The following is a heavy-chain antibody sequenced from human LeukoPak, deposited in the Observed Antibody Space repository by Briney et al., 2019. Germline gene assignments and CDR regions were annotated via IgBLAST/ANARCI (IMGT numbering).Heavy chain of an antibody. CDR3: AKDAGGMGDGFDN. V-gene: IGHV3-9*03. D-gene: IGHD3-16*01. Sequence: GRTLRLSCEASGFRFDDYGMHWVRQAPGKGPEWVSGITWNSGSMAYADSVKGRFTISRDNAKNSLYLQMNSLRAEDMALYYCAKDAGGMGDGFDNWGQGTMVTVSS. CDR2: ITWNSGSM. J-gene: IGHJ3*02. CDR1: GFRFDDYG.